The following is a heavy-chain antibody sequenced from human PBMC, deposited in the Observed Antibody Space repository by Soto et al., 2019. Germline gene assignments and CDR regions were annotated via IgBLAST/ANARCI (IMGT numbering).Heavy chain of an antibody. J-gene: IGHJ4*02. Sequence: ASVKVSCKASGYTFTTYGISWVRQAPGQGLEWMGWISGYNGHTKYAQKFQGRVTMTRDTSTSTVYMELSSLRSEDTAVYYCARNLLPLYGDSVPGQADYWGQGTLVTVSS. V-gene: IGHV1-18*01. CDR3: ARNLLPLYGDSVPGQADY. CDR2: ISGYNGHT. D-gene: IGHD4-17*01. CDR1: GYTFTTYG.